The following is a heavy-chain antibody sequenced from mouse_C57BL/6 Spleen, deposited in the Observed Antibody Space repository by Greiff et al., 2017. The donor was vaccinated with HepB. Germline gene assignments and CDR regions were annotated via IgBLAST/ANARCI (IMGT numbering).Heavy chain of an antibody. CDR2: IRSKSNNYAT. CDR1: GFSFNTYA. Sequence: EVKLVESGGGLVQPKGSLKLSCAASGFSFNTYAMNWVRQAPGKGLEWVARIRSKSNNYATYYADSVKDRFTISRDDSESMLYLQLTNLKTEDTAIYYCVRRGRYAMDYWGQGTSVTVSS. CDR3: VRRGRYAMDY. V-gene: IGHV10-1*01. J-gene: IGHJ4*01.